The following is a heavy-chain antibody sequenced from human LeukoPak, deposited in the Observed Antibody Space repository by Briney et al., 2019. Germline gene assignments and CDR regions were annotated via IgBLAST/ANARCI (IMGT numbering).Heavy chain of an antibody. CDR3: ARVNALIFVY. V-gene: IGHV4-59*01. CDR1: GGTISSYY. CDR2: IYYSRST. J-gene: IGHJ4*02. D-gene: IGHD3-16*01. Sequence: SETLSLTCTASGGTISSYYRSWIRQPPGQGLEWIGYIYYSRSTNYHPSLKSPVTISVDTSKHQFSLKLSSVTAADTAVYYCARVNALIFVYRGQGTLVTASS.